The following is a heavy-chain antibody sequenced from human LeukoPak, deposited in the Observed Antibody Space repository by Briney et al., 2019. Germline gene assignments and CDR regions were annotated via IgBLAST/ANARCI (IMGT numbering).Heavy chain of an antibody. Sequence: SQTLSLTCTVSGGSISSGSYYWSWIRQPAGKGLEWIGRIYTSGSTNYNPSLKGRVTISVGTSKNQFSLKLSSVTAADTAVYYCARAVDTAISYYFDYWGQGTLVTVSS. J-gene: IGHJ4*02. CDR2: IYTSGST. D-gene: IGHD5-18*01. V-gene: IGHV4-61*02. CDR1: GGSISSGSYY. CDR3: ARAVDTAISYYFDY.